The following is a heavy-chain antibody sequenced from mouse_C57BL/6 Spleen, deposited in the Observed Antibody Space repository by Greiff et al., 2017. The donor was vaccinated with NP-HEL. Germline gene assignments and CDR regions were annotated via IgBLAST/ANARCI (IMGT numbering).Heavy chain of an antibody. J-gene: IGHJ4*01. D-gene: IGHD2-13*01. V-gene: IGHV1-80*01. CDR2: IYPGDGDT. CDR1: GYAFSSYW. Sequence: QVQLQQSGAELVKPGASVKISCKASGYAFSSYWMNWVKQRPGQGLEWIGQIYPGDGDTNYNGKFKGKATLTADKSSSTAYMQLSSLTSEDSAVYFCARFGDGLSALYAMDYWGQGTSVTVSS. CDR3: ARFGDGLSALYAMDY.